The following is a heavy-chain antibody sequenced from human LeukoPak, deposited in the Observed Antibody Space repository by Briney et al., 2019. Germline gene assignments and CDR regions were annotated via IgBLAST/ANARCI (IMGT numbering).Heavy chain of an antibody. Sequence: GGSLRLSCAASGFTFSSYWMSWVRQAPGKGLEWVADIKQDGGEKYYVDSVKGRFAISRDNAKNTLYLQMNSLRAEDTAVYYCARGDCSGGSCYSDWFDPWGQGTLVTVSS. CDR2: IKQDGGEK. CDR3: ARGDCSGGSCYSDWFDP. J-gene: IGHJ5*02. CDR1: GFTFSSYW. D-gene: IGHD2-15*01. V-gene: IGHV3-7*01.